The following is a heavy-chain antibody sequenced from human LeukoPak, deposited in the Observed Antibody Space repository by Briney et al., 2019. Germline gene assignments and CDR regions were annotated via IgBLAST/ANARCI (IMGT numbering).Heavy chain of an antibody. D-gene: IGHD1-26*01. V-gene: IGHV1-18*04. CDR3: VRHIKPAGPWDGMDV. CDR2: ISAYNSNK. J-gene: IGHJ6*02. Sequence: ASVPVSCTASGYTFTSYGISWVRQAPGQGLEWVAWISAYNSNKNSAEKFQGRVTMTIDTSTSTAYMELRSLKSDDTAVYYCVRHIKPAGPWDGMDVWGQGTTVIVSS. CDR1: GYTFTSYG.